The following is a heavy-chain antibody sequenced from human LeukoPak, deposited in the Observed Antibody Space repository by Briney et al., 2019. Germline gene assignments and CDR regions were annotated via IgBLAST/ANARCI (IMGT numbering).Heavy chain of an antibody. J-gene: IGHJ4*02. CDR1: GGSISSSSYY. CDR3: ARAGSSWYYGYFDY. Sequence: PSETLSLTCTVSGGSISSSSYYWGWIRQPPGKGLEWIGYIYYSGSTNYNPSLKSRVTISVDTSKNQFSLKLSSVTAADTAVYYCARAGSSWYYGYFDYWGQGTLVTVSS. V-gene: IGHV4-61*05. D-gene: IGHD6-13*01. CDR2: IYYSGST.